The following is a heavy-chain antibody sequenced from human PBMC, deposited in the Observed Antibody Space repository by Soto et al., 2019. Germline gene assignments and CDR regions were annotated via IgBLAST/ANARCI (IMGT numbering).Heavy chain of an antibody. V-gene: IGHV3-23*01. J-gene: IGHJ3*02. CDR2: ISGSGGST. CDR3: AKNSLLYCSSTSCLTIFGVVIGGGAFDI. Sequence: PGGSLRLSCAASGFTFSSYAMSWVRQAPGKGLEWVSAISGSGGSTYYADSVKGRFTISRDNSKNTLYLQMNSLRAEDTAVYYCAKNSLLYCSSTSCLTIFGVVIGGGAFDIWGQGTMVTVS. D-gene: IGHD3-3*01. CDR1: GFTFSSYA.